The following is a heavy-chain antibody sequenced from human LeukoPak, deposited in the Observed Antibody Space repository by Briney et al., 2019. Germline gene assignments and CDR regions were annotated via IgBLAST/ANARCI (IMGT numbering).Heavy chain of an antibody. CDR2: ISSSSSTI. J-gene: IGHJ4*02. CDR1: GFTFSSYS. CDR3: ARHSGSGSYSPPD. D-gene: IGHD3-10*01. V-gene: IGHV3-48*04. Sequence: GGSLRLSCAASGFTFSSYSMDWVRQAPGTGLEWVSYISSSSSTIYYADSVKGRFTISRDNAKNSLYLRMNSLGVEDMAVYYCARHSGSGSYSPPDWGQGTLVTVSS.